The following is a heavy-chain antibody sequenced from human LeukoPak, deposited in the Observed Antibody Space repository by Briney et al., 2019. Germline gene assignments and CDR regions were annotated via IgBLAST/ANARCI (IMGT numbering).Heavy chain of an antibody. CDR1: GGSISSGSYY. Sequence: KPSQTLSLTCTVSGGSISSGSYYWSWIRQPAGKGLEWIGSIYDSGNTYYNPSLKSRVTISVDTSKNQFSLKLSSVTATDTSVYYCSRHRPSWGSNWPPDAFDMWGQGTMVTVSS. D-gene: IGHD6-13*01. CDR3: SRHRPSWGSNWPPDAFDM. CDR2: IYDSGNT. J-gene: IGHJ3*02. V-gene: IGHV4-30-2*03.